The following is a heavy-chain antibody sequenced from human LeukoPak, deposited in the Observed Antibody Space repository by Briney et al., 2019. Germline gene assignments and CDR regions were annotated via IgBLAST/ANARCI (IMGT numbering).Heavy chain of an antibody. CDR1: GGTFSSYA. CDR3: ARVNTVLRYFDWLLGAFDI. D-gene: IGHD3-9*01. J-gene: IGHJ3*02. CDR2: NIPIFGTA. Sequence: GSSVKVSCKASGGTFSSYAISWVRQAPGQGLEWMGGNIPIFGTANYAQKFQGRVTITADESTSTAYMELSSLRSEDTAVYYCARVNTVLRYFDWLLGAFDIWGQGTMVTVSS. V-gene: IGHV1-69*01.